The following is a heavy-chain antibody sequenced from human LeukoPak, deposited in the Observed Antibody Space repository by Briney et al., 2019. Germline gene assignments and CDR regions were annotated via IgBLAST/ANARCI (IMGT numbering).Heavy chain of an antibody. V-gene: IGHV1-18*01. J-gene: IGHJ5*02. CDR1: GYTFTSYG. CDR3: ARVWSDILTGYQSWFDP. D-gene: IGHD3-9*01. CDR2: ISAYNGNT. Sequence: ASVKVSCTASGYTFTSYGISWVRQAPGQGLEWMGWISAYNGNTNYAQKLQGRVTMTTDTSTSTAYMELRSLRSDDTAVYYCARVWSDILTGYQSWFDPWGQGTLVTVSS.